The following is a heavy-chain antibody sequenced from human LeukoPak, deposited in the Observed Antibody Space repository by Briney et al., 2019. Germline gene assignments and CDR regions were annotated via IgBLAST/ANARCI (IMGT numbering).Heavy chain of an antibody. J-gene: IGHJ4*02. D-gene: IGHD4/OR15-4a*01. CDR2: ISSGSSYI. CDR1: GFTFSRYS. CDR3: ARRAGAYSHPYDY. V-gene: IGHV3-21*04. Sequence: PGGSLILSCAASGFTFSRYSMNWVRQAPGKGLEWVSSISSGSSYIYYADSMKGRFTISRDNVKNSLYLQMNSLRAEDTAVYYCARRAGAYSHPYDYWGQGTLVTVSS.